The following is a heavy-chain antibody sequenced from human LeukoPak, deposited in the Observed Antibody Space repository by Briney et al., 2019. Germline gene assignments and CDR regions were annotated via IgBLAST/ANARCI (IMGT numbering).Heavy chain of an antibody. J-gene: IGHJ4*02. D-gene: IGHD3-10*01. V-gene: IGHV1-2*02. CDR3: ARAGDYYYGTGSYYIFAY. CDR2: INPTSGDT. CDR1: GFTFTGYY. Sequence: ASVKVSCKASGFTFTGYYMHWVRQAPGQGLEWMGWINPTSGDTNYARKFQGRVTMTRDTSISTAYIELSRLKSDDTAVYYCARAGDYYYGTGSYYIFAYWGQGTLVTVSS.